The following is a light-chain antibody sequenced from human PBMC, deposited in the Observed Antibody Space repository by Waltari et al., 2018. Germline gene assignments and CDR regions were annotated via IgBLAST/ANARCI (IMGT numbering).Light chain of an antibody. CDR1: QSISNY. CDR3: QQSSSTLT. CDR2: AAS. Sequence: DIQMTQSPSSLSASVGDRVTITCRASQSISNYLNWYQQKPGKATNLLSYAASILQSGFPSRFTGSGSGTDFTLTSSSLQPEDFATYYCQQSSSTLTFGAGTKVEMK. V-gene: IGKV1-39*01. J-gene: IGKJ4*01.